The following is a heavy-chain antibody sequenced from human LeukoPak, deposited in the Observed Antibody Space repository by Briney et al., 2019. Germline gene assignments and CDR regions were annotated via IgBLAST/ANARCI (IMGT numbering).Heavy chain of an antibody. CDR2: MYYSGST. CDR1: GGSISSSSYY. J-gene: IGHJ3*02. D-gene: IGHD1-26*01. CDR3: ARVSRSGSYFGAFEI. V-gene: IGHV4-39*07. Sequence: PSETLSLTCTVSGGSISSSSYYWGWIRQPPGKGLEWIGSMYYSGSTYYNPSLKSRVTISVDTSKNQFSLKLSSVTAADTAVYYCARVSRSGSYFGAFEIWGQGTMVTVSS.